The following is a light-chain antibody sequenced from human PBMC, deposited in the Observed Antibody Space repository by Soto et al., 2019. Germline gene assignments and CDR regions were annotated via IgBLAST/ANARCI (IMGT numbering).Light chain of an antibody. Sequence: EIVLTQSPATLSLSPGERATLSCRASRSVSSYLAWYQQKPGQAPRLLMLDAFNRATGIPARFSGSGAGTDFTLTISSLEPEDFAVYYCQQRSSWPLTFGGGTKVEI. CDR3: QQRSSWPLT. CDR1: RSVSSY. J-gene: IGKJ4*01. CDR2: DAF. V-gene: IGKV3-11*01.